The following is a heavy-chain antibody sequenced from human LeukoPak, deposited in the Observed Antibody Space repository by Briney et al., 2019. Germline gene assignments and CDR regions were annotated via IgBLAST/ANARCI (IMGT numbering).Heavy chain of an antibody. D-gene: IGHD4-17*01. CDR1: GGSISSYY. Sequence: PSETLSLTCTVSGGSISSYYWSWIRQPPGKGLEWIGYIYYSGSTNYNPSLKSRVTISVDTSKNQFSLKLSSVTAADTAAYYCARGSGDYVASYCFDYWGQGTLVTVSS. CDR2: IYYSGST. V-gene: IGHV4-59*01. J-gene: IGHJ4*02. CDR3: ARGSGDYVASYCFDY.